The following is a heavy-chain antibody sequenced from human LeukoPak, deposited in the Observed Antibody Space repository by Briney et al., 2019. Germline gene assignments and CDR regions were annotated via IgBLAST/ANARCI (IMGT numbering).Heavy chain of an antibody. V-gene: IGHV3-74*01. CDR3: ARGKRLLPTG. D-gene: IGHD3-22*01. Sequence: GGSLRLSCAASGFTFSTSWMHWVRQTPGKGLVWVSRITADGKTTSYADSVKGRFTISRDNAENTLYLQMNSLRAEDTAVYYCARGKRLLPTGWGQGPLVTVSS. J-gene: IGHJ4*02. CDR2: ITADGKTT. CDR1: GFTFSTSW.